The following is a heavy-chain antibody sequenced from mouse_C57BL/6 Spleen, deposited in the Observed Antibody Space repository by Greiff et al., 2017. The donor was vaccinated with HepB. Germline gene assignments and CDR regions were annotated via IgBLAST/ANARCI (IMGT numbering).Heavy chain of an antibody. Sequence: EVKLVESEGGLVQPGSSMKLSCTASGFTFSDYYMAWVRQVPEKGLEWVANINYDGSSTYYLDSLKSRFIISRDNAKNILYLQMSSLKSEDTATYYCAREYGYDGLFEYWGQGTTLTVSS. D-gene: IGHD2-2*01. CDR2: INYDGSST. CDR1: GFTFSDYY. V-gene: IGHV5-16*01. CDR3: AREYGYDGLFEY. J-gene: IGHJ2*01.